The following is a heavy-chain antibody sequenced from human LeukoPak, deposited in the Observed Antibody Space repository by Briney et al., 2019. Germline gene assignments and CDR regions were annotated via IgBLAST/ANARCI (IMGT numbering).Heavy chain of an antibody. Sequence: SETLSLTCAVYGGSFSGYYWNWIRQPPGKGLEWIGEINHGVSTNYNPSLMSRVTISVDTSKNHFSLKLSSVTAADTAVYYCASREGHRGQGTLVTVSS. CDR3: ASREGH. V-gene: IGHV4-34*01. CDR1: GGSFSGYY. D-gene: IGHD1-26*01. J-gene: IGHJ4*02. CDR2: INHGVST.